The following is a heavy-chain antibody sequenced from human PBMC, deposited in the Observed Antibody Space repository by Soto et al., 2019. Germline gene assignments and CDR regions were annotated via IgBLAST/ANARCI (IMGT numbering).Heavy chain of an antibody. J-gene: IGHJ4*02. CDR3: ARTRGYSYGYADY. Sequence: ASVKVSCKASGYTFTNYGLTWVRQAPGQGLEWMGWITTNSANTNYAQNFQGRVTMTTDTSTSTAYMELRSLRSDDTAVYFCARTRGYSYGYADYWGQGTLVTVSS. D-gene: IGHD5-18*01. CDR2: ITTNSANT. V-gene: IGHV1-18*01. CDR1: GYTFTNYG.